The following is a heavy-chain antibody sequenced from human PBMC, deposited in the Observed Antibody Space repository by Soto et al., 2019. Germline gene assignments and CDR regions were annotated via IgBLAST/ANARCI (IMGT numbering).Heavy chain of an antibody. Sequence: LSLTCAVSGASISSGGLPRSWLRQTPGKGLEWIGYIYPSGSTYYRSSLRSRVTMSLDRSQNQFSLNLDSVTAADTAVYFCARGRLRESFFDYWGQGILVTVSS. J-gene: IGHJ4*02. CDR3: ARGRLRESFFDY. V-gene: IGHV4-30-2*01. D-gene: IGHD3-10*01. CDR1: GASISSGGLP. CDR2: IYPSGST.